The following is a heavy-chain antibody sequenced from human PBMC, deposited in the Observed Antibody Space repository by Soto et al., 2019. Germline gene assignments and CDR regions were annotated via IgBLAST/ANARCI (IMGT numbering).Heavy chain of an antibody. CDR2: IFSNDEK. CDR1: GFSLSNARMG. J-gene: IGHJ4*02. V-gene: IGHV2-26*01. D-gene: IGHD6-13*01. CDR3: ARIRIAAAGCFDY. Sequence: QVTLKESGPVLVNPTETLTLTCTVSGFSLSNARMGVSWIRQPPGKALEWLAHIFSNDEKSYSTSLKSRLTISKDTSKSQVVLTMTNMDPVDTATYYCARIRIAAAGCFDYWGQGTLVTVSS.